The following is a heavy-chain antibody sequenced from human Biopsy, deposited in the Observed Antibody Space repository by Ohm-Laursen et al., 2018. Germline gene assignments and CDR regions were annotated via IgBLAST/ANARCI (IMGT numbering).Heavy chain of an antibody. V-gene: IGHV3-15*01. CDR2: IKSKSGGEAT. CDR1: GFTFTHAW. D-gene: IGHD5-12*01. CDR3: TVDLGRGFH. Sequence: SLRLSCAASGFTFTHAWMSWVRQGPGKGLEWLGRIKSKSGGEATDYAAAVQGRFAISRDHSTNTFYLQMNSLKSEDTGVFYCTVDLGRGFHWGQGTLVTVSS. J-gene: IGHJ4*02.